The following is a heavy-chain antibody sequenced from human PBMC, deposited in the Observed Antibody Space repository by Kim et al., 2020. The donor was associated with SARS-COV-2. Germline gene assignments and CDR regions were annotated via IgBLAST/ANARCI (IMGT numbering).Heavy chain of an antibody. V-gene: IGHV3-15*01. Sequence: GGSLRLSCAASGFTFSNAWMSWVRQAPGKGLEWVCRIKSKTDGGTTDYAAPVKGRFTISRDDSKNTLYLQMNSLKTEDTAVYYCTTAMTPSYYYYYGMDVWGQGTAVTVSS. CDR1: GFTFSNAW. D-gene: IGHD3-22*01. CDR2: IKSKTDGGTT. J-gene: IGHJ6*02. CDR3: TTAMTPSYYYYYGMDV.